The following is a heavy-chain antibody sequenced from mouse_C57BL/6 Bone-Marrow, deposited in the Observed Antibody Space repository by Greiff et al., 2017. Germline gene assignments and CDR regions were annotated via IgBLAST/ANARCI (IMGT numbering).Heavy chain of an antibody. J-gene: IGHJ3*01. CDR1: GYTFTSYW. Sequence: QVQLQQSGAELAKPGASVKLSCKASGYTFTSYWMPWVNQRPGQGLEWIGSISASSGYTKYNQKFKDKATLTADKSSSTAYMQLSRLKYEDSAVYDCARSDYDYDDFAYWGQGTLVTVSA. D-gene: IGHD2-4*01. CDR2: ISASSGYT. CDR3: ARSDYDYDDFAY. V-gene: IGHV1-7*01.